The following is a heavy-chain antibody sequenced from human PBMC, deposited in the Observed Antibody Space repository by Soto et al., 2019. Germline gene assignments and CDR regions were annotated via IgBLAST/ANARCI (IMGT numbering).Heavy chain of an antibody. CDR3: AKMDSSSWYDVNY. J-gene: IGHJ4*02. Sequence: GGSLRLSCAASGFTFSSYWMSWVRQAPGKGLEWVANIRGNGSSTYYVDSVKGRFTISRDNSKNTLYLQMNSLRAEDTAVYYCAKMDSSSWYDVNYWGQGTLVTVSS. CDR1: GFTFSSYW. D-gene: IGHD6-13*01. CDR2: IRGNGSST. V-gene: IGHV3-7*03.